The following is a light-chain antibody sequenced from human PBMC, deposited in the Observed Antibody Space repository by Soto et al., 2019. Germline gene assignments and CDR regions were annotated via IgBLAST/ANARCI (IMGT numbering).Light chain of an antibody. J-gene: IGLJ3*02. Sequence: QSVLTQPPSASGSPGQSVTISCTGSSSDVGGYNYVSWYQQHPGKAPKLVIYEVTKRPSGVPDRFSGSKSGNTASLTVSGLQAEDEADYYCNSYAGNTNFVVFGGGTKLTVL. V-gene: IGLV2-8*01. CDR2: EVT. CDR3: NSYAGNTNFVV. CDR1: SSDVGGYNY.